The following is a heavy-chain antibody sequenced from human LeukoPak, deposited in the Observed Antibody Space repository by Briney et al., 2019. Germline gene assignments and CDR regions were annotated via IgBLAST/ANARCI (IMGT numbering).Heavy chain of an antibody. J-gene: IGHJ5*02. Sequence: RASVKVSCKASNYTFTSHDISWVRQAPGQGLEWMGWISPYTGNTKYAQKFQGRVTMTTSTSTSIVYMELRSLRSDDTAVYYCARIAAGLMTQYNWFDPWGQGTLVTVSS. D-gene: IGHD6-13*01. V-gene: IGHV1-18*01. CDR2: ISPYTGNT. CDR1: NYTFTSHD. CDR3: ARIAAGLMTQYNWFDP.